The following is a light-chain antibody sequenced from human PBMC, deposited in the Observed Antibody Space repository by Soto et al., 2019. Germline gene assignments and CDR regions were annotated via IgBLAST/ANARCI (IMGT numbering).Light chain of an antibody. CDR2: DVS. CDR1: SSDVGGYNY. J-gene: IGLJ2*01. V-gene: IGLV2-14*01. Sequence: QPVLTQPASVSGSPGQSITISCTGTSSDVGGYNYVSWYQQHPGKAPKLMIYDVSNRPSGVSNRFSGSKSGNTASLTISGLQAEDEADYYCSSYTSSSTQRVFGGGTKLTVL. CDR3: SSYTSSSTQRV.